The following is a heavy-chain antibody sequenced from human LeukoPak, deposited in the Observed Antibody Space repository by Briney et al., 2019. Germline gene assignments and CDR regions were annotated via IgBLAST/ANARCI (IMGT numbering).Heavy chain of an antibody. CDR1: GFAFSSYE. J-gene: IGHJ4*02. CDR2: ISTSGSTI. D-gene: IGHD3-10*01. CDR3: ARGSGVLVDPFDY. V-gene: IGHV3-48*03. Sequence: PGGSLRLSCVASGFAFSSYEMNWVRQAPGKGLEWVSYISTSGSTIYYADSVKGRFTISRDNAKNSLYLQMNSLRAEDTAVYYCARGSGVLVDPFDYWGQGTLVTVSS.